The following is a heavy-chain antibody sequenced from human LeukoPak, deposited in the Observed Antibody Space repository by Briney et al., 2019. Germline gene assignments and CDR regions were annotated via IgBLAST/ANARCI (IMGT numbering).Heavy chain of an antibody. J-gene: IGHJ5*02. Sequence: SETLSLTCTVSGGSISSYYWSWIRQPPGKGLEWIGEINHSGSTNYNPSLKSRVTISVDMSKNQFSLELTSVTAADTAVYYCARGPASGSNFAWFDPWGQGTLVTVSS. CDR1: GGSISSYY. CDR3: ARGPASGSNFAWFDP. CDR2: INHSGST. D-gene: IGHD3-10*01. V-gene: IGHV4-34*01.